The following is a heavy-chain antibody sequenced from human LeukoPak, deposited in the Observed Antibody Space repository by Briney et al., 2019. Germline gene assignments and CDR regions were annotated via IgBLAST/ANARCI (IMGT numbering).Heavy chain of an antibody. Sequence: QPGRSLRLSCAASGFTFSSYGMHWVRQAPGKGLEWVAVIWYNGSNKYYADSVKGRFTISRDDSKNTLYLQMNSLRAEDTAVYYCARDRWFGELFGYYFDYWGQATLVTVSS. J-gene: IGHJ4*02. CDR1: GFTFSSYG. D-gene: IGHD3-10*01. CDR3: ARDRWFGELFGYYFDY. CDR2: IWYNGSNK. V-gene: IGHV3-33*01.